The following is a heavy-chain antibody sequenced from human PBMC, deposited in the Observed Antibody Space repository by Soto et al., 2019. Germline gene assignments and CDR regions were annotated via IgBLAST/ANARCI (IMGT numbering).Heavy chain of an antibody. D-gene: IGHD3-10*01. CDR1: GYSFTSHY. CDR2: IYPGGVNV. Sequence: QVQLVQSGAEVKKPGASVKISCKAIGYSFTSHYMHWVRQAPGQGLEWMGTIYPGGVNVAYAQKFQGRLTMTKDTSTSTVYMELTSLKSEDTAVYYCATSYGSGSTHFDSWGQGTLVTVSS. V-gene: IGHV1-46*01. CDR3: ATSYGSGSTHFDS. J-gene: IGHJ4*02.